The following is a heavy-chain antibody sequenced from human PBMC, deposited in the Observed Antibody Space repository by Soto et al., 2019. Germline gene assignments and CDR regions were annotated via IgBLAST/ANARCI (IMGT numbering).Heavy chain of an antibody. CDR1: GGSFSGYY. CDR2: INHSGST. D-gene: IGHD6-25*01. Sequence: PSETLSLTCAVYGGSFSGYYWSWIRQPPGKGLEWIGEINHSGSTNYNPSLKSRVTISVDTSKSQFSLKLSSVTAADTAVYYCARGEERLDYWGQGTLVTVSS. J-gene: IGHJ4*02. V-gene: IGHV4-34*01. CDR3: ARGEERLDY.